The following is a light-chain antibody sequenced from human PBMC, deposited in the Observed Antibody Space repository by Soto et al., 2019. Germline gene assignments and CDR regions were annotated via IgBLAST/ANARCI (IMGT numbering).Light chain of an antibody. Sequence: QSVLTQPASASGTPGQRVTISCSGSSSNIGRNFVHWYQQVPGAAPKLVIHSDNQRPSGVPDRFSGSKSGTSASLAIIGLRSEDEDDYYCSSSTTSTTSFGGGTKLTVL. CDR3: SSSTTSTTS. J-gene: IGLJ3*02. CDR1: SSNIGRNF. CDR2: SDN. V-gene: IGLV1-47*02.